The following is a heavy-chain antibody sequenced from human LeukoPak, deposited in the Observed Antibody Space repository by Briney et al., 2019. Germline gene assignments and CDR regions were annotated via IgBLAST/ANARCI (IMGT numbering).Heavy chain of an antibody. CDR1: GFTFISYA. V-gene: IGHV3-30-3*01. D-gene: IGHD3-10*01. CDR2: ISYDGSNK. J-gene: IGHJ3*02. CDR3: ARDEDGSGTYDAFDI. Sequence: PGGSLRLSCAASGFTFISYAMHWVRQAPGKGLGWVAVISYDGSNKYYADSVKGRFTITRDNSKNTLFLQMNSLRADDSAVFYCARDEDGSGTYDAFDIWGQGTMVTVSS.